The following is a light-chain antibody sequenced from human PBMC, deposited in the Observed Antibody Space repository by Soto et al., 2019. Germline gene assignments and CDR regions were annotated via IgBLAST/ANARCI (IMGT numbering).Light chain of an antibody. CDR1: QSIGEW. CDR3: QQYNSYSCT. Sequence: DIQMTQSPSTLSASVGDRVTITCRASQSIGEWLAWFQQKPGKAPKLLIFAASTLESGVPPRFSGSGSGTDFTLTISSLQPDDFATYFCQQYNSYSCTFGQGTKLEIK. J-gene: IGKJ2*02. CDR2: AAS. V-gene: IGKV1-5*03.